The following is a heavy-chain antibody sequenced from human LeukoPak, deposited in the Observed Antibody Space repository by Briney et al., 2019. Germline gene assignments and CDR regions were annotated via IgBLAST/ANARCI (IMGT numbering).Heavy chain of an antibody. Sequence: PSQTLSLTCTVSGGSISSGSYYWSWIRQPAGKGLEWIGRIYTSGSTNYNPSLKSRVTISVDTSKNQFSLKLSSVTAADTAVYYCARESSSSGNWFDPWGQGTLVTVSS. CDR2: IYTSGST. CDR1: GGSISSGSYY. CDR3: ARESSSSGNWFDP. J-gene: IGHJ5*02. V-gene: IGHV4-61*02. D-gene: IGHD3-10*01.